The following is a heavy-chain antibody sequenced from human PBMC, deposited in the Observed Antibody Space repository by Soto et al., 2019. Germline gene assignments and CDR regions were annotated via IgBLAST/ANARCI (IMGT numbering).Heavy chain of an antibody. CDR2: IYYSGST. J-gene: IGHJ4*02. D-gene: IGHD6-13*01. CDR3: ARGGYSSSWYGARKFDY. Sequence: PSETLSLTCTVSGGSISSYYWSWIRQPPGKGLEWIGYIYYSGSTNYNPSLKSRVTISVDTSKNQFSLKLSSVTAADTAVYYCARGGYSSSWYGARKFDYWGQGALVTVSS. CDR1: GGSISSYY. V-gene: IGHV4-59*01.